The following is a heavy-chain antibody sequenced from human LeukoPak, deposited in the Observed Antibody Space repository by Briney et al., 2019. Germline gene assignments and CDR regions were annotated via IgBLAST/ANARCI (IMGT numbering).Heavy chain of an antibody. J-gene: IGHJ5*02. D-gene: IGHD3-22*01. CDR3: ARDLYYDSSGDRSGWFDP. Sequence: SETLSLTCTVSGGSISSYYWSWIRQPPGKGLEWIGYIYYSGSTNYNPSLKSRVTISVDTSKNQFSLKLSSVTAADTAVYYCARDLYYDSSGDRSGWFDPWGQGTLVTVSS. CDR1: GGSISSYY. V-gene: IGHV4-59*01. CDR2: IYYSGST.